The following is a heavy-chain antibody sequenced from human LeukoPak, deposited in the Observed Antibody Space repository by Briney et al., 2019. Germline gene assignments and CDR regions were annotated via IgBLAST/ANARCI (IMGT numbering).Heavy chain of an antibody. D-gene: IGHD3-10*01. V-gene: IGHV3-66*01. CDR1: GFTVSSNH. CDR2: IYSGGST. J-gene: IGHJ4*02. Sequence: PGGSLRLSCAASGFTVSSNHMSWVRQAQGKGLEWVSVIYSGGSTYYADSVKGRFTISRDNSKNTLYLQMNSLRAEDTAVYYCASGWFGELTLGYWGQGTLVTVSS. CDR3: ASGWFGELTLGY.